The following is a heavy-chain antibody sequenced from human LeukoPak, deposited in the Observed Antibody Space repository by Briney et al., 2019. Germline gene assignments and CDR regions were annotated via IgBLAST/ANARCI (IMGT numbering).Heavy chain of an antibody. CDR3: ARDFAGVAPPNGPYYYYRMDV. Sequence: SETLSLTCTVSGGSISSYYWSWIRQPAGKGLEWSGRIYSSGSTNYNPSLKNRVTMSVDKSKNQFSLKLSSAPASDRAVYYCARDFAGVAPPNGPYYYYRMDVWGQGTTVTVSS. CDR2: IYSSGST. D-gene: IGHD5-12*01. J-gene: IGHJ6*02. CDR1: GGSISSYY. V-gene: IGHV4-4*07.